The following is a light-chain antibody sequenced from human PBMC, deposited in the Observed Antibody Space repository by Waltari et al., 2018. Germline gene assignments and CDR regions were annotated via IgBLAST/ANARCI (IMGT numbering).Light chain of an antibody. V-gene: IGLV2-23*01. J-gene: IGLJ2*01. CDR1: SSDVGHHNF. CDR3: CSYTDSTTLV. Sequence: QSALTQPASVSGSPGQSITISCTGTSSDVGHHNFFSWYQHHPGKAPRLMIYEDTKRHSGVSNRFSGSKSGNTASLTISGLQAEDEADYYCCSYTDSTTLVFGGGTGLTVL. CDR2: EDT.